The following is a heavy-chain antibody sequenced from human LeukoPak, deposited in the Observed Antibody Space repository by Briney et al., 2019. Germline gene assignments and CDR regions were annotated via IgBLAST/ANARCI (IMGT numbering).Heavy chain of an antibody. Sequence: PGGSLRLSCAASGFTFTNAWMSWVRQAPGKGLEWVGCIKSKGDGETIDNAAPVKGRFTMSIDDSKATLYLQMNSLKAEDTAVYYCTTDLGLTMIRGVIVYWGQGALVTVSS. J-gene: IGHJ4*02. D-gene: IGHD3-10*01. V-gene: IGHV3-15*01. CDR3: TTDLGLTMIRGVIVY. CDR2: IKSKGDGETI. CDR1: GFTFTNAW.